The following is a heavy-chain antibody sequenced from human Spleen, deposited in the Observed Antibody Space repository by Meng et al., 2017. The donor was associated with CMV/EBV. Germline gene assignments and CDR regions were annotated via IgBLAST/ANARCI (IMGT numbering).Heavy chain of an antibody. CDR3: ARDSGFLEWLSNYGMDV. V-gene: IGHV1-69*05. Sequence: SVKVSCKASGGTFSKYAINWVRQAPGQGLEWMGGIMSIFGTANYAQKFQGRVTITTDESTSTAYMELSSLRSEDTAVYYCARDSGFLEWLSNYGMDVWGQGTTVTVSS. CDR1: GGTFSKYA. D-gene: IGHD3-3*01. CDR2: IMSIFGTA. J-gene: IGHJ6*02.